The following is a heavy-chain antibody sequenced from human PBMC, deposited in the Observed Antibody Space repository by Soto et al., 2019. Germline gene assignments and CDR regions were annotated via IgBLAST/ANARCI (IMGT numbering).Heavy chain of an antibody. J-gene: IGHJ5*02. CDR2: IYYSGST. D-gene: IGHD3-22*01. CDR1: GASISSYY. Sequence: LSLTCTVSGASISSYYWSWIRQPPGKGLEWIGYIYYSGSTNYNPSLKSRVTISVDTSKDQFSLKLSSVTAADTAVYYCARDTGFWNYDSSGYYPGWFDPWGQGTLVTVSS. V-gene: IGHV4-59*01. CDR3: ARDTGFWNYDSSGYYPGWFDP.